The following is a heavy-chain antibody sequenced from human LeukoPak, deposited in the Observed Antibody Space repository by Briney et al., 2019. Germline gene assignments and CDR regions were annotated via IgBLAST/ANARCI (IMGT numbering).Heavy chain of an antibody. V-gene: IGHV4-59*12. CDR3: ARLHSSGWYNWFDP. CDR1: GGSINTTY. Sequence: SETLSLTCSVSGGSINTTYWSWIRQPPGKGLEWIGNIHYSGSTNYNSSLKSRVTISVDTSKNQFSLKLSSVTAADTAVYYCARLHSSGWYNWFDPRGQGTLVTVSS. J-gene: IGHJ5*02. CDR2: IHYSGST. D-gene: IGHD6-19*01.